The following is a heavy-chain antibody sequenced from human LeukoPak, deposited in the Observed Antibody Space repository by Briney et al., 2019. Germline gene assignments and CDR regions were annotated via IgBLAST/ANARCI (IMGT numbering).Heavy chain of an antibody. CDR1: GYTLTELS. CDR2: INPNSGGT. CDR3: ARDGYYYGSGSYGWFDP. V-gene: IGHV1-2*02. J-gene: IGHJ5*02. D-gene: IGHD3-10*01. Sequence: ASVKVSCKVSGYTLTELSMHWVRQAPGQGLEWMGWINPNSGGTNYAQKFQGRVTMTRDTSISTAYMELSRLRSDDTAVYYCARDGYYYGSGSYGWFDPWGQGTLVTVSS.